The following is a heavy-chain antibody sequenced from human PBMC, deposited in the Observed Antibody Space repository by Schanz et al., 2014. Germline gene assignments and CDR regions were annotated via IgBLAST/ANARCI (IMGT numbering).Heavy chain of an antibody. CDR2: ISFDGRNT. CDR3: AKDLYNYGIFDS. V-gene: IGHV3-30*18. CDR1: GITLSGYG. D-gene: IGHD3-16*01. J-gene: IGHJ5*01. Sequence: VQLLESGGGLVQPGGSLRLSCAASGITLSGYGLHWVRQAPGKGLEWVGFISFDGRNTGYAHSVKGRFTISRDNSKNTLYLQMNSLRVEDTAVYYCAKDLYNYGIFDSWGQGTLVTVSS.